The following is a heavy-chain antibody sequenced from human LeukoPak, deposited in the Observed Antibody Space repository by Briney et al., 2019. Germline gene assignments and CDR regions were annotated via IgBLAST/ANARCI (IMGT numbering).Heavy chain of an antibody. J-gene: IGHJ4*02. V-gene: IGHV3-21*01. D-gene: IGHD3-10*01. Sequence: PGGSLRLSCAVSGFAVSNSFMSWVRQAPGKGLEWVSSISSSSSYIYYADSVKGRFTISRDNAKNSLYLQMNSLRAEDTAVYYCARAMVRGVIIVYWGQGTLVTVSS. CDR1: GFAVSNSF. CDR2: ISSSSSYI. CDR3: ARAMVRGVIIVY.